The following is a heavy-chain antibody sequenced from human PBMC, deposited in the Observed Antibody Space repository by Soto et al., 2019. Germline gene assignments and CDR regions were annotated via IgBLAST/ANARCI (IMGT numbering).Heavy chain of an antibody. CDR3: VGELSSRRLDY. CDR2: IAYDGSSQ. J-gene: IGHJ4*02. V-gene: IGHV3-30-3*01. D-gene: IGHD3-16*02. Sequence: QVQLVDSGGGMVQPGTSLRLSCAASGFIFSNHAMHWVRQAPGKGLEWVAGIAYDGSSQYYADSVRGRFTISRDNSGNTLYLQMSSLRVEDTAVYYCVGELSSRRLDYWGQGTLVTVSS. CDR1: GFIFSNHA.